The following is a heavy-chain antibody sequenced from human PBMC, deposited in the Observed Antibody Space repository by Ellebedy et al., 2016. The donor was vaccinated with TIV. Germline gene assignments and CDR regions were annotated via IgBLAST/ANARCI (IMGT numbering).Heavy chain of an antibody. CDR3: TTGFGDD. V-gene: IGHV3-15*01. D-gene: IGHD3-10*01. Sequence: GGSLRLXXAASGFTFRNAWLGWVRQAPGKGLEWVGRIQTNTDGATTDYAAPVKGRFTISRDDSKSTLYLQMISLRSEDTAVYYCTTGFGDDWGQGTLVTVSS. CDR2: IQTNTDGATT. J-gene: IGHJ4*02. CDR1: GFTFRNAW.